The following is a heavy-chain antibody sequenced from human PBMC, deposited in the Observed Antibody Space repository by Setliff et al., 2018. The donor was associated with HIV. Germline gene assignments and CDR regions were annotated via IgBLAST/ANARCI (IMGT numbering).Heavy chain of an antibody. CDR2: MNPNSGVS. CDR1: ATFTNVD. D-gene: IGHD3-10*01. V-gene: IGHV1-8*01. Sequence: GASVKVSCKASATFTNVDIHWLRRATGQGLEWMGWMNPNSGVSGYGQKFHDRVTMTRDTSITTLYMELSSLTFEDTAVYYCARGKGVGGVIITGGLDVWGQGTTVTVSS. J-gene: IGHJ6*02. CDR3: ARGKGVGGVIITGGLDV.